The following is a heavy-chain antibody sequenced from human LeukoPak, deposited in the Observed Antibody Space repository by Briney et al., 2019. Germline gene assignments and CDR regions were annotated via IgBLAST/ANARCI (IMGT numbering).Heavy chain of an antibody. CDR1: GGSISSSSYY. D-gene: IGHD6-13*01. V-gene: IGHV4-39*01. J-gene: IGHJ5*02. CDR3: ARHRRSNPYSSSWYRGFDP. Sequence: SETLSLTCTVSGGSISSSSYYWGWIRQPPGKGLEWIGSIYYSGSTYYNPSLKSRVTISVDTSKNQFSLKLSSVTAADTAVYYCARHRRSNPYSSSWYRGFDPWGQGTLVTVSS. CDR2: IYYSGST.